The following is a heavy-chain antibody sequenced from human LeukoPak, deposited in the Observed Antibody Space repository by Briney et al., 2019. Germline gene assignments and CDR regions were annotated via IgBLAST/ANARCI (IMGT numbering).Heavy chain of an antibody. V-gene: IGHV3-7*01. D-gene: IGHD5-12*01. CDR1: GFIFSNYW. J-gene: IGHJ4*02. CDR3: ARSGGYGWDY. Sequence: PGGSPRLSCAASGFIFSNYWMTWVRQAPGKALEWVANIKPDGSGEYYVDSLKGRFTISRDNAENSLFLQMNNLRVDDTAVYYCARSGGYGWDYWGQGAVVTVSS. CDR2: IKPDGSGE.